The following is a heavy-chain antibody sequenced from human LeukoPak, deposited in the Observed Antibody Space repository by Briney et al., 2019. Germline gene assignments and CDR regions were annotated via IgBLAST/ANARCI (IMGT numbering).Heavy chain of an antibody. CDR3: AGYYGSGSYPGDNDY. Sequence: SETLSLTCAVYGGSFSGYYWSWIRQPPGKGLEWIGEINHSGSTNYNPSLKSRVTISVDTSKNQFSLKLSSVTAADTAVYYCAGYYGSGSYPGDNDYWGQGTLVTVSS. J-gene: IGHJ4*02. CDR2: INHSGST. V-gene: IGHV4-34*01. D-gene: IGHD3-10*01. CDR1: GGSFSGYY.